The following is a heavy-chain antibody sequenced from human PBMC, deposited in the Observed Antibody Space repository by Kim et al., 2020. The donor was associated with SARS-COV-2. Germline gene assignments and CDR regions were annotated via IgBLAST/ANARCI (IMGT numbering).Heavy chain of an antibody. Sequence: YGVDCVEGRFTNSRDNAKKSLYLQMNSLRAEDTAVYYCASYQAIWGPWGYWGQGTLVTVSS. D-gene: IGHD3-16*01. V-gene: IGHV3-7*01. J-gene: IGHJ4*02. CDR3: ASYQAIWGPWGY.